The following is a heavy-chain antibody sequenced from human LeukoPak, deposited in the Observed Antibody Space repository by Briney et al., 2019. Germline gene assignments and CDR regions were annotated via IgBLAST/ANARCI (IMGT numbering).Heavy chain of an antibody. CDR1: GFTFDDSG. D-gene: IGHD3-10*01. J-gene: IGHJ2*01. Sequence: RSGGSLRLSCVASGFTFDDSGMSWVRQAPGKGLEWVSGINWNGGSTGYADSVKGRFAISRDNAKNSLYLQMNSLRAEDTALYYCARSGIYGSGSPYSLAMGWCFDLWGRGTLVTVSS. V-gene: IGHV3-20*04. CDR2: INWNGGST. CDR3: ARSGIYGSGSPYSLAMGWCFDL.